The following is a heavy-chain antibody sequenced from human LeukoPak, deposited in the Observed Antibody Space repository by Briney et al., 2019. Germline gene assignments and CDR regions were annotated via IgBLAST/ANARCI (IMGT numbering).Heavy chain of an antibody. V-gene: IGHV4-31*03. CDR1: GGSISSGGYY. CDR2: IYYSGST. Sequence: SQTLSLTCTVSGGSISSGGYYWSWIRQHPGKGLEWIGYIYYSGSTFYNPSLKSRVAISADTSKNQFSLKLSSVTAADTAVYYCARAPPYYYGSGSPSGYYYYGMDVWGQGTTVTVSS. J-gene: IGHJ6*02. D-gene: IGHD3-10*01. CDR3: ARAPPYYYGSGSPSGYYYYGMDV.